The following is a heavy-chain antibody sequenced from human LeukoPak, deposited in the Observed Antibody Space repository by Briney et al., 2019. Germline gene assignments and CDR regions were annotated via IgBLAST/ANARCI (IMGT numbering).Heavy chain of an antibody. D-gene: IGHD3-10*01. CDR3: AREAITMVRGDFDY. V-gene: IGHV4-30-4*01. CDR1: GGSISSGDYY. CDR2: IYYSGST. J-gene: IGHJ4*02. Sequence: SQTLSLTCTVSGGSISSGDYYWSWIRQPPGKGLEWIGYIYYSGSTYYNPSLKSRVTISVDTSKNQFSLKQSSVTAADTAVYYCAREAITMVRGDFDYWGQGTLVTVSS.